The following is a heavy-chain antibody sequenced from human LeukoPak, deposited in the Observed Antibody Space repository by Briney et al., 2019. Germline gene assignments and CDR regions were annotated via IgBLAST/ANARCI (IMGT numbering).Heavy chain of an antibody. V-gene: IGHV3-74*01. CDR2: TNGEGTTI. CDR1: GLTFRTTW. J-gene: IGHJ4*02. D-gene: IGHD1-7*01. Sequence: GGSLRLSCATSGLTFRTTWMHWVRQAPGKGLMWVSRTNGEGTTIDYADSVKGRFTVSRDYAKNTLFLQMNNLRTEDTALYFCATARNFRFEYWGQGSLVIVSA. CDR3: ATARNFRFEY.